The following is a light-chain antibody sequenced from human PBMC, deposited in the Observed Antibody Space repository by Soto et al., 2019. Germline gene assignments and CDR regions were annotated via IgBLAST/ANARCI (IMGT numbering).Light chain of an antibody. J-gene: IGKJ1*01. CDR2: GAS. CDR1: KSFSRSY. Sequence: EIVLTQSPGTLSLSPGERATLSCRASKSFSRSYLACYQQKPGQAPRLLIYGASSRATGIPVRFSGSGSGTEFTLTISSLKPDDFATYYCQQYQSYSRTFGQGTKVDIK. V-gene: IGKV3-20*01. CDR3: QQYQSYSRT.